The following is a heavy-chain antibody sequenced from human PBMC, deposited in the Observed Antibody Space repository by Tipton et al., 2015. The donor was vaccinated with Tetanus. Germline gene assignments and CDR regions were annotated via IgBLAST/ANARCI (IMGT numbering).Heavy chain of an antibody. CDR2: LSYDGTYT. D-gene: IGHD1-1*01. CDR3: ARMVTWVPSTAS. CDR1: GFAFGTYP. J-gene: IGHJ4*02. V-gene: IGHV3-30*04. Sequence: SLRLSCAASGFAFGTYPMHWVRQAPGKGLEWVATLSYDGTYTSYGESVKGRFTISRDNAKNTLFLQMSGLTPEDTAVYYCARMVTWVPSTASRGQATLLSVSS.